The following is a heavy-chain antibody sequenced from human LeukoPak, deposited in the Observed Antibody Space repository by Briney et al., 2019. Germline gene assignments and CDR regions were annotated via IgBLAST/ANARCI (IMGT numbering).Heavy chain of an antibody. V-gene: IGHV4-34*01. CDR1: GGSLTDYY. D-gene: IGHD6-13*01. CDR3: ARGSQLVWGHWSAFDI. Sequence: SETLSLTCAVYGGSLTDYYWSWIRQPPGKGLEWIGEINHSGSTNYNPSLKSRVTISIETSRNQFSLRLSSVTAADTAVYYCARGSQLVWGHWSAFDIWGQGTMVTVSS. J-gene: IGHJ3*02. CDR2: INHSGST.